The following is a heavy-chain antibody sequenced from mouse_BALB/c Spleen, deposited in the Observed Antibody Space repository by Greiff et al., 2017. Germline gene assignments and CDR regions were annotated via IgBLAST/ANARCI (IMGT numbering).Heavy chain of an antibody. V-gene: IGHV5-9-4*01. CDR2: ISSGGSYT. Sequence: EVMLVESGGGLVKPGGSLKLSCAASGFTFSSYAMSWVRQSPEKRLEWVAEISSGGSYTYYPDTVTGRFTISRDNAKNTLYLEMSSLRSEDTAMYYCAISTMITTFAYWGQGTLVTVSA. J-gene: IGHJ3*01. D-gene: IGHD2-4*01. CDR3: AISTMITTFAY. CDR1: GFTFSSYA.